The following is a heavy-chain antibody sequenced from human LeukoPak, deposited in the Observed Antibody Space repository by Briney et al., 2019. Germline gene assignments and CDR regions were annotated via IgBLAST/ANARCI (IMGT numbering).Heavy chain of an antibody. Sequence: ASVKVSCKASGYTFTSYGISWVRQAPGQGLEWMGWISAYNGNTNYAQKLQGRVTMTTDTSTSTAYMELRSLRSDDTAVYYCARWGVVPAASILGYFDYWGQGTLVTVSS. CDR2: ISAYNGNT. V-gene: IGHV1-18*01. CDR3: ARWGVVPAASILGYFDY. CDR1: GYTFTSYG. J-gene: IGHJ4*02. D-gene: IGHD2-2*01.